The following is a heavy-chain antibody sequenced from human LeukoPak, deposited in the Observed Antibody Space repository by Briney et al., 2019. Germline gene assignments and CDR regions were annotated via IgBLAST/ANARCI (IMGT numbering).Heavy chain of an antibody. CDR1: GFTFGNNA. J-gene: IGHJ6*03. D-gene: IGHD6-13*01. CDR2: IRSKAYGGTT. V-gene: IGHV3-49*04. CDR3: SREQQLVYDYYYYYMDV. Sequence: PGGSLRLSCTASGFTFGNNAMSWVRQAPGEGLEWVGFIRSKAYGGTTEYAASVKGRFTISRDDSKSIAYLQMNSLRTEDTGVYYCSREQQLVYDYYYYYMDVWGKGTTVTISS.